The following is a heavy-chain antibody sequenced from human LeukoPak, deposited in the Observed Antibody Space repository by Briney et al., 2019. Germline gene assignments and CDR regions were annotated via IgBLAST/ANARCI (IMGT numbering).Heavy chain of an antibody. V-gene: IGHV4-31*03. Sequence: PSETLSLTCTVSGGSISSGGYYWSWIRQHPGKGLEWIGYIYYSGSTYYNPSLKSRVTISVDTSKNQFSLKLSSVTAADTAVSYCARVESSSSSGPYFDYWGQGTLVTVSS. J-gene: IGHJ4*02. D-gene: IGHD6-6*01. CDR1: GGSISSGGYY. CDR2: IYYSGST. CDR3: ARVESSSSSGPYFDY.